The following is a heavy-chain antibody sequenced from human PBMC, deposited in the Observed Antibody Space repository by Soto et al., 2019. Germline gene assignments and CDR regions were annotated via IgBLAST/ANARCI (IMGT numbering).Heavy chain of an antibody. CDR1: GFTFSSYG. D-gene: IGHD1-26*01. J-gene: IGHJ4*02. CDR2: ISGSGGST. V-gene: IGHV3-23*01. Sequence: PGGSLRLSCAASGFTFSSYGMSGVRQAPGKGLEWVSSISGSGGSTYYADSVKGRFTISRDNSKNTLYLQMNSLRAEDTAVYYCAKASAPGGTYFPLWFWGQGTLVTVSS. CDR3: AKASAPGGTYFPLWF.